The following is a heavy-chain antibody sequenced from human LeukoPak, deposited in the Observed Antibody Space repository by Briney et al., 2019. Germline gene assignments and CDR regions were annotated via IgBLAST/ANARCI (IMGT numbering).Heavy chain of an antibody. CDR2: MNPNSGNT. CDR3: ARDQGGLAAAGTDLYNWFDP. V-gene: IGHV1-8*03. Sequence: ASVKVSCKASGYTFTSYDINWVRQATGQGLEWMGWMNPNSGNTGYAQKFQGRVTITRNTSISTAYMELSSLRSEDTAVYYCARDQGGLAAAGTDLYNWFDPWGQGTLVTVSS. CDR1: GYTFTSYD. D-gene: IGHD6-13*01. J-gene: IGHJ5*02.